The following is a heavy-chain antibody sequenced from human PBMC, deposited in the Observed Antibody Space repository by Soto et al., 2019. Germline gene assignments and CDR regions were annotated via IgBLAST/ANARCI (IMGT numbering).Heavy chain of an antibody. CDR3: ARDAEGGDTSSVY. D-gene: IGHD2-2*01. CDR1: GFTFSSYG. Sequence: PGGSLRLSCAASGFTFSSYGMHWVRQAPGKGLEWVAVIWYDGSNKYYADSVKGRFTISRDNSKNTLYLQMNSLRAEDTAVYYCARDAEGGDTSSVYWGQGTLVTVSS. CDR2: IWYDGSNK. V-gene: IGHV3-33*01. J-gene: IGHJ4*02.